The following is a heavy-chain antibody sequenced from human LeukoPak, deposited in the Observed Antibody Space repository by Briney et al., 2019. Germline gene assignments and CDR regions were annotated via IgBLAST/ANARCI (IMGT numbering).Heavy chain of an antibody. V-gene: IGHV3-23*01. D-gene: IGHD2-15*01. J-gene: IGHJ1*01. CDR2: ISASGDST. CDR3: AKDGSRAWDIGFQH. CDR1: AFTFSNYA. Sequence: GGSLRLSCAAAAFTFSNYAMSWVRQAPGKGLEWDSSISASGDSTYYADSVKGRFTISRDNSKNTLYLQMNSLRAEDTAVYYCAKDGSRAWDIGFQHWGQGTLVTISS.